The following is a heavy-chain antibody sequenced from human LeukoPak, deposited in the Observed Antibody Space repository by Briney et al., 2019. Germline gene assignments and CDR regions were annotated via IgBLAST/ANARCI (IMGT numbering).Heavy chain of an antibody. J-gene: IGHJ6*03. CDR3: ARGGRIRSGRVGYYYYYMDV. CDR1: GYTFTSYD. V-gene: IGHV1-8*03. CDR2: MNPNSGNT. Sequence: GASVKVSCKASGYTFTSYDINWVRQATGQGLEWMGWMNPNSGNTGYAQKFQGRVTITRNTSISTAYMELSSLRSEDTAVYYCARGGRIRSGRVGYYYYYMDVWGKGTTVTISS. D-gene: IGHD6-19*01.